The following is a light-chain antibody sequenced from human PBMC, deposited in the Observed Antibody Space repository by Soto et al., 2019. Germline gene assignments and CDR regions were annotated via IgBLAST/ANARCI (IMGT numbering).Light chain of an antibody. CDR3: CSYAGSYTFWV. CDR2: DVN. Sequence: QSALTQPRSVSGSPGQSVTISCTGTSSDVGIYNYVSWYQQHPGKAPKFMIYDVNKRPSGVPDRFSGSKSGNTASLTISGLQAEDEADYYCCSYAGSYTFWVFGGGTKLTVL. J-gene: IGLJ3*02. CDR1: SSDVGIYNY. V-gene: IGLV2-11*01.